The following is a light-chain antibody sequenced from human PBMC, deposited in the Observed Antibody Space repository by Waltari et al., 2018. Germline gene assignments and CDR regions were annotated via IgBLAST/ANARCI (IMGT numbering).Light chain of an antibody. CDR2: DVT. Sequence: QSALTQPRSVSGSPGQSVTISCTGSGSDVGDYNYVSWYQRHPGKAPKVVIYDVTKRPSGVPDRFSGSRSGNSASLTISGLQAEDEADYYCCSYAGTWVFGGGTKLTVL. J-gene: IGLJ3*02. CDR1: GSDVGDYNY. CDR3: CSYAGTWV. V-gene: IGLV2-11*01.